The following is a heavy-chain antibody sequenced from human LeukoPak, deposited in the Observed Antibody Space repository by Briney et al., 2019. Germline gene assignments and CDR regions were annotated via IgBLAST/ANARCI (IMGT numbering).Heavy chain of an antibody. Sequence: PSETLSLTCTVSGGSISSSSYYWGWIRQPPGKGLEWIGSIYYSGSTYYNPSLKSRVTISVDTSKNQFSLKLSSVTAADTAVYYCARDFAYYDILTGYSPNYYFDYWGQGTLVTVSS. CDR3: ARDFAYYDILTGYSPNYYFDY. CDR2: IYYSGST. V-gene: IGHV4-39*07. D-gene: IGHD3-9*01. J-gene: IGHJ4*02. CDR1: GGSISSSSYY.